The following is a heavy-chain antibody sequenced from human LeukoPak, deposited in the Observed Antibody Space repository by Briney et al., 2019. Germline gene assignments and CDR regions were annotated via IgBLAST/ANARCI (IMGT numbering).Heavy chain of an antibody. J-gene: IGHJ4*02. D-gene: IGHD6-13*01. V-gene: IGHV3-53*01. CDR2: IYSGGST. Sequence: GGSLRLSCAASGFTVSSKYMSWVRQAPGKGLEWVSVIYSGGSTSYADSVKGRFTISRDNSKNTVDLQMNSLRVEDTAVYYCTMRGNTWYDCWGQETLVTVSS. CDR1: GFTVSSKY. CDR3: TMRGNTWYDC.